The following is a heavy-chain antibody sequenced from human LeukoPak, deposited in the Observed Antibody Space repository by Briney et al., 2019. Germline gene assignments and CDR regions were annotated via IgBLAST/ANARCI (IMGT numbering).Heavy chain of an antibody. J-gene: IGHJ4*02. CDR3: ARDQEGFDY. CDR2: IYPRDGST. Sequence: ASVTVSCTASGYTFTSNYIHWVRQAPGQGLEWMGMIYPRDGSTSYAQKFQGRVTVTRDTSTSTVHMELSGLRSEDTAVYYCARDQEGFDYWGQGTLVTVSS. V-gene: IGHV1-46*01. CDR1: GYTFTSNY.